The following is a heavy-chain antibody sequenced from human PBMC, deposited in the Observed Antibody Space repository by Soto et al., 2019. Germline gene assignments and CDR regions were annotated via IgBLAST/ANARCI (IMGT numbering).Heavy chain of an antibody. CDR1: GASIGSSSDY. CDR3: ARRGWGTYARYFDS. V-gene: IGHV4-39*01. Sequence: SETLSLTCTVSGASIGSSSDYWGWIRQSPGKGLEWIGSIYYSGSTYYNPSLKSRVTISVDTSKNQVSLKLSSVTAADTAVYYCARRGWGTYARYFDSWGQGTQVTVSS. D-gene: IGHD2-2*01. J-gene: IGHJ4*02. CDR2: IYYSGST.